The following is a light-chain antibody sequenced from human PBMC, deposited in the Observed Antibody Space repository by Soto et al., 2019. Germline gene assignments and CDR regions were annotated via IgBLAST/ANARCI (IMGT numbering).Light chain of an antibody. CDR3: ATWRDNPKGWV. J-gene: IGLJ3*02. V-gene: IGLV1-44*01. CDR1: TSNIGSNA. CDR2: TDD. Sequence: QSVLTQPPSASGTPGQRVTISCSGSTSNIGSNAVSWYQQLPGTAPKLLIYTDDQRPSGVPDRFSASKSGTSATLAISGLQSEDEADYYCATWRDNPKGWVFGGGTKLTVL.